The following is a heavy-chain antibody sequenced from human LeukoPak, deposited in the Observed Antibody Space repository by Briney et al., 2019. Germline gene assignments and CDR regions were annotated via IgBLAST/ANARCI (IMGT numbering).Heavy chain of an antibody. CDR1: GFTFSSYA. D-gene: IGHD2-15*01. J-gene: IGHJ4*02. CDR3: APGVAAHYFDY. V-gene: IGHV3-23*01. CDR2: ISGSGGST. Sequence: GGSLRLSCAASGFTFSSYAMSWVRQAPGKGLEWVSAISGSGGSTYYADSVKGRFAISRDNSKNTLYLQMNSLRAEDTAVYYCAPGVAAHYFDYWGQGTLVTVSS.